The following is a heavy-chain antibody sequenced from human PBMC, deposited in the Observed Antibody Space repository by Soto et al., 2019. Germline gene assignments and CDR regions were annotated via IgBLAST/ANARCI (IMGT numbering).Heavy chain of an antibody. CDR2: RNPNSGNT. CDR3: ATAMKYCGGDCYSYYDYGLDV. V-gene: IGHV1-8*01. D-gene: IGHD2-21*02. Sequence: AASVKVSCKASGYTFTSYDINWVRQATGQGLEWRGWRNPNSGNTGYAQKFQGRVTMTRNTSISTAYMELSSLRSEDTAVYYCATAMKYCGGDCYSYYDYGLDVWGQGDRVAVSS. CDR1: GYTFTSYD. J-gene: IGHJ6*02.